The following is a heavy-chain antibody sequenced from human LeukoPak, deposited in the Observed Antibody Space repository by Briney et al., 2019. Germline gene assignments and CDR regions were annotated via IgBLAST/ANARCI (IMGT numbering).Heavy chain of an antibody. CDR1: GFTVSSTY. J-gene: IGHJ4*02. V-gene: IGHV3-53*01. CDR2: IYKDGKI. CDR3: ASRHCSGGDCYFAGADPFDH. D-gene: IGHD2-21*01. Sequence: PGGSLRLSCAASGFTVSSTYMSWVRQAPGKGLEWVSVIYKDGKIYYIDSVKGRFTISRDTSKNTLYLQMNSLRVEDTAVYYCASRHCSGGDCYFAGADPFDHWGRGTLVTVSS.